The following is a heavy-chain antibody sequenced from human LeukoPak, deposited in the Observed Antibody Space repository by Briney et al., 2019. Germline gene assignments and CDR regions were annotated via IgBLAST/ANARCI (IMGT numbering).Heavy chain of an antibody. D-gene: IGHD4-17*01. V-gene: IGHV1-2*02. Sequence: ASVKVSCKASGYTFTGYYMHWARQAPGQGLEWMGWINPNSGDTNYAQKFQGRVTMTRDTSISTTYMELSRLGSDDTAVYYCAREPTGYGIDVWGQGTTVTVSS. CDR2: INPNSGDT. J-gene: IGHJ6*02. CDR1: GYTFTGYY. CDR3: AREPTGYGIDV.